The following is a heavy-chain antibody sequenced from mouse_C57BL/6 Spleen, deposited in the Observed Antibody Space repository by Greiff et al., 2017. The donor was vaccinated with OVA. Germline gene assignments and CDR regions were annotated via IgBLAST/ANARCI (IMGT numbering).Heavy chain of an antibody. CDR3: AKRASYYYGSSSYAMDY. V-gene: IGHV2-4*01. CDR1: GFSLTSYG. J-gene: IGHJ4*01. D-gene: IGHD1-1*01. CDR2: IWSGGST. Sequence: VQLQQSGPGLVQPSQSLSITCTVSGFSLTSYGVHWVRQPPGKGLEWLGVIWSGGSTDYNAAFISRLSISKDNSKSQVFFKMNSLQADDTAIYYCAKRASYYYGSSSYAMDYWGQGTSVTVSS.